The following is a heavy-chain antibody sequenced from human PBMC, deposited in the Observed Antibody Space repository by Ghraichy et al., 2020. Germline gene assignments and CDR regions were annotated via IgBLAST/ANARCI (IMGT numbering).Heavy chain of an antibody. CDR2: IYSGGST. V-gene: IGHV3-53*01. Sequence: GGYLRLSCAASGFTVSSNYMSWVRQAPGKGLEWVSVIYSGGSTYYADSVKGRFTISRDNSKNTLYLQMNSLRAEDTAVYYCARDINGDYLYYYGMDVWGQGTTVTVSS. D-gene: IGHD4-17*01. CDR3: ARDINGDYLYYYGMDV. CDR1: GFTVSSNY. J-gene: IGHJ6*02.